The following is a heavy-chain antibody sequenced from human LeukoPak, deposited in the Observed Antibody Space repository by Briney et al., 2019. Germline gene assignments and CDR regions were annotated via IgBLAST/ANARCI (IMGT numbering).Heavy chain of an antibody. D-gene: IGHD6-19*01. J-gene: IGHJ4*02. CDR3: AKGKDDSSGWYLFY. Sequence: PGGSLRLSCAASGFTFSDYYMSWIRQAPGKGLEWVSYISSSGSTIYYADSVKGRFTISRDNSKNTLYLQMNSLRAEDTAVYYCAKGKDDSSGWYLFYWGQGTLVTVSS. CDR1: GFTFSDYY. CDR2: ISSSGSTI. V-gene: IGHV3-11*01.